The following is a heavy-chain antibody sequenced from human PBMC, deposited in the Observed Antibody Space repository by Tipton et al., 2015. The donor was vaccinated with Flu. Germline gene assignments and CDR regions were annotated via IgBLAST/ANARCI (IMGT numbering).Heavy chain of an antibody. Sequence: TLSLTCTVSGGSISSGDYYWSWIRQPPGKGLEWIGYIYYSGSTYYNPSLKSRVTISVDTSKNQFSLKLSSVTAADTAVYYCARDPLGLLLTDWYFDLWGRGTLVTVSS. CDR3: ARDPLGLLLTDWYFDL. CDR2: IYYSGST. CDR1: GGSISSGDYY. V-gene: IGHV4-30-4*01. D-gene: IGHD1-26*01. J-gene: IGHJ2*01.